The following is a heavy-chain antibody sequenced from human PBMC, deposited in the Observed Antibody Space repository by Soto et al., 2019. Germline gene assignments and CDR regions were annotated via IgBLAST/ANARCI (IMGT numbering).Heavy chain of an antibody. CDR1: GYSFMRYW. Sequence: CKASGYSFMRYWIAWVRQVPGKGLEWMGSISPGDSATRYSPSFQGHVTLSVDTSISTAYLQLTSLRGSDSALYYCARLAPIYHDSSGYYNWFDPWGQGTLVTVSS. D-gene: IGHD3-22*01. CDR3: ARLAPIYHDSSGYYNWFDP. J-gene: IGHJ5*02. V-gene: IGHV5-51*01. CDR2: ISPGDSAT.